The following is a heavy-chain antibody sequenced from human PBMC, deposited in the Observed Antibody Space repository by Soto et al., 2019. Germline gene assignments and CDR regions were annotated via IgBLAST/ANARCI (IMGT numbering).Heavy chain of an antibody. V-gene: IGHV3-33*01. J-gene: IGHJ3*02. CDR1: GFTFSSYG. CDR2: IWYDGSNK. D-gene: IGHD2-15*01. Sequence: HPGGSLRLSCAASGFTFSSYGMHWVRQAPGKGLEWVAVIWYDGSNKYYADSVKGRFTISRDNSKNTLYLQMNSLRAEDTAVYYCARDMGDIVVVVAATSLIGAFDIWGQGTMVTVSS. CDR3: ARDMGDIVVVVAATSLIGAFDI.